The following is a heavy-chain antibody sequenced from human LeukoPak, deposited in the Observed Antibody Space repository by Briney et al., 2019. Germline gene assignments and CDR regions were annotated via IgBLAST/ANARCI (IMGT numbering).Heavy chain of an antibody. CDR1: GGTFSSYA. CDR2: ITPIFGTA. J-gene: IGHJ4*02. D-gene: IGHD2-2*01. V-gene: IGHV1-69*13. CDR3: ASDSGSTRYFDY. Sequence: SVKVSCKASGGTFSSYAINWVRQAPGQGLEWMGGITPIFGTANYAQKFQGRVTITADESTSTAYMELSSLRSEDTAVYYCASDSGSTRYFDYWGQGTLVTVSS.